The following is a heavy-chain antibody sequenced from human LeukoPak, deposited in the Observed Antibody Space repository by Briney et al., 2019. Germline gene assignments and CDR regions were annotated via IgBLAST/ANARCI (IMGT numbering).Heavy chain of an antibody. CDR1: GFTFSSYS. V-gene: IGHV3-21*01. CDR3: ASGTADDSSGYYSIDY. CDR2: ISSSSSYI. Sequence: GGSLRLSCAASGFTFSSYSMNWVRQAPGKGLEWVSSISSSSSYIYYADSVKGRFTISRDNAKNSLYLQMNSLRAEDTAVYYCASGTADDSSGYYSIDYWGQGTLVTVSS. D-gene: IGHD3-22*01. J-gene: IGHJ4*02.